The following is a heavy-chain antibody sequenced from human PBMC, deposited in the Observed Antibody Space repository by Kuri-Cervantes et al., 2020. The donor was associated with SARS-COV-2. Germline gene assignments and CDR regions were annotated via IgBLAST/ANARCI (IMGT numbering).Heavy chain of an antibody. CDR1: GYTFTGYY. CDR2: INPNSGGT. Sequence: SCKASGYTFTGYYMRWVRQAPGQGLEWMGWINPNSGGTNYAQKFQGWVTMTRDTSISTAYMELSRLRSDDTAVYYCARELVVVPAAEQNWYYYYGMDVWGQGTTVTVSS. D-gene: IGHD2-2*01. CDR3: ARELVVVPAAEQNWYYYYGMDV. V-gene: IGHV1-2*04. J-gene: IGHJ6*02.